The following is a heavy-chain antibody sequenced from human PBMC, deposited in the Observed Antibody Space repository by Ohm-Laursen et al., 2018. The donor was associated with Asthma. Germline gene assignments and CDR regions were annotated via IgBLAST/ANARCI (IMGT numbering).Heavy chain of an antibody. CDR2: TSGTGSVI. D-gene: IGHD3-16*01. J-gene: IGHJ4*02. Sequence: GSLRLSCTAPGFIFNNDFMSGIRQAPGKGLEWGSYTSGTGSVIYYADSVKGRFTVSWDDAKNSLYLQMNSLRVDDTAVYYCATLGDSSINQWGQGTLVTVSS. CDR1: GFIFNNDF. CDR3: ATLGDSSINQ. V-gene: IGHV3-11*01.